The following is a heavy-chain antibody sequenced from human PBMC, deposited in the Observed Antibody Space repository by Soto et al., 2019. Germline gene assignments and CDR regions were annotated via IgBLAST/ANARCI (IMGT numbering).Heavy chain of an antibody. V-gene: IGHV1-46*01. D-gene: IGHD6-6*01. Sequence: ASVKVSCKASGYTFTSYYMHWVRQAPGQGLEWMGIINPSGGSTSYAQKFQGRVTMTRDTSTSTVYMELSSLRSEDTAVYYCASLRTPIAAWDYYYYMDVWGKGTTVTVSS. CDR1: GYTFTSYY. CDR2: INPSGGST. CDR3: ASLRTPIAAWDYYYYMDV. J-gene: IGHJ6*03.